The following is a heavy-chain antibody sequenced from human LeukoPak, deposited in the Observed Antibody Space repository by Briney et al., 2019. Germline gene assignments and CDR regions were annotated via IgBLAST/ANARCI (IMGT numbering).Heavy chain of an antibody. D-gene: IGHD2-2*01. J-gene: IGHJ4*02. CDR2: ISSNGNTI. V-gene: IGHV3-11*01. CDR3: ARDYCSGTSCYGKFYFDY. Sequence: KPGGSLRLSCAASGFTFSDYYMSWIRQAPGKGLEWVSYISSNGNTIYYADFVKGRFTISRDNAKNSLYLQMNSLRAEDTAVYYCARDYCSGTSCYGKFYFDYWGQGTLVTVSS. CDR1: GFTFSDYY.